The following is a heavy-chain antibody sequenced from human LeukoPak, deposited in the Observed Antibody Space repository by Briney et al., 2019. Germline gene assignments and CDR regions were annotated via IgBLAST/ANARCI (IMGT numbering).Heavy chain of an antibody. J-gene: IGHJ6*03. CDR1: AYSINNGYF. V-gene: IGHV4-38-2*02. Sequence: PSETLSLTCIVSAYSINNGYFWGWIRQPPGKGLEWIGNIYHSGSTNYNPSLKSRVTISVDTSKNQFSLKLSSVTAADTAVYYCARGARGGEQWLVRQNYMDVWGKGTTVTVSS. CDR3: ARGARGGEQWLVRQNYMDV. D-gene: IGHD6-19*01. CDR2: IYHSGST.